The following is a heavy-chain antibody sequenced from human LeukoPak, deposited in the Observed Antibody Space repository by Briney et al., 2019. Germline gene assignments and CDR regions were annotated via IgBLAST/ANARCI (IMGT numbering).Heavy chain of an antibody. D-gene: IGHD3-3*01. V-gene: IGHV1-69*05. J-gene: IGHJ4*02. Sequence: GASVKVSCKASGGTFSSYAISWVRQAPGQGLEWMGGIIPIFGTANYAQKFQGRVTITTDESTSTAYMELSSLRSEDTAVYYCARVSQLTISNFFYWGQGTLVTVSS. CDR3: ARVSQLTISNFFY. CDR1: GGTFSSYA. CDR2: IIPIFGTA.